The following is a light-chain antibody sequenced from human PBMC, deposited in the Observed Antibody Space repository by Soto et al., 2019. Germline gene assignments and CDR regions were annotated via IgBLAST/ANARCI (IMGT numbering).Light chain of an antibody. J-gene: IGKJ3*01. CDR1: QSVSSSY. V-gene: IGKV3-20*01. Sequence: EIVLTQSPGTLSLSPGERATLSCRASQSVSSSYLAWYQQKPGQAPRLLIYGASSRATGIPDTFSGSGSGTDFTLTISRLEPKDFAVYYCQQYGSSPPITFGPGTKVDIK. CDR3: QQYGSSPPIT. CDR2: GAS.